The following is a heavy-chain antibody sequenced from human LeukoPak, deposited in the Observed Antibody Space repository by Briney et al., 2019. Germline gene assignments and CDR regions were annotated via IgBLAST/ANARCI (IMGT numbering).Heavy chain of an antibody. CDR2: FDPEDGET. Sequence: WASVKVSCKVSGYTLTELPMHWVRQAPGKGLERMGGFDPEDGETIYAQKFQGRVTMTEDTSTDTAYMELSSLRSEDTAVYYCATVNPYDSSGYLPESWGQGTLVTVSS. V-gene: IGHV1-24*01. J-gene: IGHJ4*02. CDR1: GYTLTELP. CDR3: ATVNPYDSSGYLPES. D-gene: IGHD3-22*01.